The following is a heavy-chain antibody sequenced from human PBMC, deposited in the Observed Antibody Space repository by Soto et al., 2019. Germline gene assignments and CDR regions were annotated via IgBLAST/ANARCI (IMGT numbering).Heavy chain of an antibody. J-gene: IGHJ4*02. CDR3: ARAKRGGFDS. Sequence: GGSLRLSCAASGFIVSGNYLSWVQQAPGKGLELVSFTSGGGDTDYAESVKDRFTTSRDNSKNTVYLQMTRLRVEDTAVYYCARAKRGGFDSWGQGTLVTVSS. CDR1: GFIVSGNY. CDR2: TSGGGDT. D-gene: IGHD3-10*01. V-gene: IGHV3-53*01.